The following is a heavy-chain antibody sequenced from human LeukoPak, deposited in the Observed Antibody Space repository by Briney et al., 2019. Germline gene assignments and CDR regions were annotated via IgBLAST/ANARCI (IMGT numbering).Heavy chain of an antibody. CDR3: ARGVLLYWYSYYMDV. V-gene: IGHV3-23*01. CDR2: ISGSGGST. CDR1: GFTFSSYA. Sequence: GGSLRLSCAASGFTFSSYAMSWVRQAPGKGLEWVSAISGSGGSTYYADSVKGRFTISRDNSENTLYLQMNSLRAEDTAVYYCARGVLLYWYSYYMDVWGKGTTVTVSS. J-gene: IGHJ6*03. D-gene: IGHD2-8*02.